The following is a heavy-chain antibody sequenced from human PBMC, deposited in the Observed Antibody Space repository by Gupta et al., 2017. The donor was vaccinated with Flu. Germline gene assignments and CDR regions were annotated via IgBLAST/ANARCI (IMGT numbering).Heavy chain of an antibody. J-gene: IGHJ4*02. Sequence: YAMHWVRQAPGQRLEWMGWINAGNGDTKYSQKFQGRVTITRDTSATTAYMELNSLRSEDTAVYYCARGNLVYDDPRGLIDYWGQGTLVTVSS. V-gene: IGHV1-3*01. D-gene: IGHD4-17*01. CDR1: YA. CDR2: INAGNGDT. CDR3: ARGNLVYDDPRGLIDY.